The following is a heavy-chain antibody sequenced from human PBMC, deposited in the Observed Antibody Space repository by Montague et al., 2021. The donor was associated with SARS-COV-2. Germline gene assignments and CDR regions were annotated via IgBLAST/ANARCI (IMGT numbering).Heavy chain of an antibody. J-gene: IGHJ6*02. V-gene: IGHV4-61*02. CDR2: IYSSGST. D-gene: IGHD4-17*01. Sequence: TLSLTCTVSGGSIRSGSYYWSWIRQPAGKGLEWIGRIYSSGSTNYNPSLKSRDTMSVDTSKNQFSLKVSSVTAADTAVYYCAGDYGDYSYYYGLDVWGQGTTVTVSS. CDR1: GGSIRSGSYY. CDR3: AGDYGDYSYYYGLDV.